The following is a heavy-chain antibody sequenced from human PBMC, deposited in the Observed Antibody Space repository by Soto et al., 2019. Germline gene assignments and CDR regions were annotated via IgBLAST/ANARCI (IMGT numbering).Heavy chain of an antibody. Sequence: ASVKVSCKASGYTFTSYYMHWVRQAPGQGLEWMGIINPSGGGTSYAQKFQGRVTMTRDTSTSTVYMELSSLRSEDTAVYYCARAGTMVRGYYYYGMDVWGQGTTVTVSS. V-gene: IGHV1-46*03. J-gene: IGHJ6*02. CDR2: INPSGGGT. D-gene: IGHD3-10*01. CDR3: ARAGTMVRGYYYYGMDV. CDR1: GYTFTSYY.